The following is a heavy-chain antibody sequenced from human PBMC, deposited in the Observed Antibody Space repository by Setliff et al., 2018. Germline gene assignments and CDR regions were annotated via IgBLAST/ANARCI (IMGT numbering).Heavy chain of an antibody. CDR3: ARDHAYSSGWLVDANAFDI. J-gene: IGHJ3*02. CDR2: IYYGGST. Sequence: SETLSLTCTVSGGSISSYYWSWIRQPPGKGLEWIGYIYYGGSTNYNPSLKSRVTISVDTSKNQFSLKLSSVTAADTAVYYCARDHAYSSGWLVDANAFDIWGQGTMVTVSS. V-gene: IGHV4-59*01. D-gene: IGHD6-19*01. CDR1: GGSISSYY.